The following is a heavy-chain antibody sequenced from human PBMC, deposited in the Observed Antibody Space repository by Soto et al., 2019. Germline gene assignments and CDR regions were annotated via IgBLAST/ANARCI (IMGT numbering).Heavy chain of an antibody. D-gene: IGHD5-18*01. V-gene: IGHV3-53*02. CDR1: GFTVSTNY. CDR2: VYASGST. CDR3: ARGRQPDYYSYYGMDV. J-gene: IGHJ6*02. Sequence: EVQLVETGGGLIQPGGSLRLSCAASGFTVSTNYMSWVRQAPGKGLEWVSVVYASGSTYYADSVKGRFTISRDNSKNTVYLQMNSLRAEDTAVYYCARGRQPDYYSYYGMDVWGQGTTVTVSS.